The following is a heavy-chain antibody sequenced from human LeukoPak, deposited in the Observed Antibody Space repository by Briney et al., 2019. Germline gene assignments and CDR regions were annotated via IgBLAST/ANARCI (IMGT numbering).Heavy chain of an antibody. Sequence: GGSLRLSCKASGFTSSNYAMNWVRQAPGKGLEWVSSITSVSSYKYYADSVKGRFTISRDNAKNSLFLQMNSLRAEDTAIYYCARDPTADDYWGQGTLVTVSS. CDR3: ARDPTADDY. CDR2: ITSVSSYK. D-gene: IGHD2-2*01. CDR1: GFTSSNYA. V-gene: IGHV3-21*01. J-gene: IGHJ4*02.